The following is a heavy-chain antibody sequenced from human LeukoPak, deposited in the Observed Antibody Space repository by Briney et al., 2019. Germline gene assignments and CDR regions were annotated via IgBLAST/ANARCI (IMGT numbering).Heavy chain of an antibody. J-gene: IGHJ4*02. Sequence: SETLSLTCTVSGGSFSSSNYNWGWIRQPPGKGLEWIGTIYYTGSTYYNPSLKSRVTISVDTSKNQFSLNLSSVTAADTAMYYCARAVGTSRNFFDYWGQGTLVTVSS. D-gene: IGHD4-23*01. CDR3: ARAVGTSRNFFDY. CDR1: GGSFSSSNYN. V-gene: IGHV4-39*07. CDR2: IYYTGST.